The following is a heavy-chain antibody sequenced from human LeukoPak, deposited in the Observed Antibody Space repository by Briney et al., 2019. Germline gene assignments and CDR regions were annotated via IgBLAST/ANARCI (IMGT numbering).Heavy chain of an antibody. CDR2: IYYSGST. CDR3: ARVGGSYLGPKYYLDY. CDR1: GGSISSSSYY. V-gene: IGHV4-39*07. D-gene: IGHD1-26*01. Sequence: PSETLSLTCTVSGGSISSSSYYWGWIRQPPGKGLEWIGSIYYSGSTYYNPSLKSRVTISVDTSKNQFSLKLSSVTAADTAVYYCARVGGSYLGPKYYLDYWGQGTLVTVSS. J-gene: IGHJ4*02.